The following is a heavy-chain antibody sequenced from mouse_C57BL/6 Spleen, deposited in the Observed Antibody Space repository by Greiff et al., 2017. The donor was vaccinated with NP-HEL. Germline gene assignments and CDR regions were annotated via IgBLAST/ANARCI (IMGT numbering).Heavy chain of an antibody. CDR2: ISGGGGNT. CDR3: AKTAQATRYFDV. CDR1: GFTFSSYT. Sequence: EVKLEESGGGLVKPGGSLKLSCAASGFTFSSYTMSWVRQTPEKRLEWVATISGGGGNTYYPDSVKGRFTISRDNAKNTLYLQMSSLRSEDTALYYCAKTAQATRYFDVWGTGTTVTVSS. D-gene: IGHD3-2*02. J-gene: IGHJ1*03. V-gene: IGHV5-9*01.